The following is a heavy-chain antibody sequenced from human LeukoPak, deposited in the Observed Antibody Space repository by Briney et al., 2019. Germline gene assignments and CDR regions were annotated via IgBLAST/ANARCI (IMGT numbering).Heavy chain of an antibody. D-gene: IGHD3-16*02. CDR1: GYTFTSYG. V-gene: IGHV1-18*01. CDR2: ISAYNGNT. J-gene: IGHJ4*02. CDR3: ARSMITFGGVIADSDY. Sequence: GASVKVSCKASGYTFTSYGISWVRQAPGQGLEWMGWISAYNGNTNYAQKLQGRVTMTTDTSTSTAYMELRSLRSDDTAVYYCARSMITFGGVIADSDYWGQGTLVTVSS.